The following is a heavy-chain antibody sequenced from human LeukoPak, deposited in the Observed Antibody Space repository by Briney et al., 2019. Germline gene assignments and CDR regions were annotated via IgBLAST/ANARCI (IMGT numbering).Heavy chain of an antibody. J-gene: IGHJ4*02. CDR1: GFTFSTSG. CDR2: IWYDGSNK. CDR3: ASSGY. Sequence: GGSLRLSWAASGFTFSTSGMHWVRQAPGKGLEWVAVIWYDGSNKHYAESVKGRFSISRDNSKSTLYLQMNSLRAEDTAVYYCASSGYWGQGTLVTVSS. V-gene: IGHV3-33*01.